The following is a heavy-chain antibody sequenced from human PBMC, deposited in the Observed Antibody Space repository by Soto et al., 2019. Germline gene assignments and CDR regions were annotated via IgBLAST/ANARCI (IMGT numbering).Heavy chain of an antibody. CDR3: ATLWFGEADY. D-gene: IGHD3-10*01. V-gene: IGHV4-39*01. CDR1: GGSMSTSYY. Sequence: QLQLQESGPGLLKPSETLSLTCTVSGGSMSTSYYWGWIRQPPGKGLEWIGSIYYSGSTYYNPSLKSRVTISVDTSTNQCSLELTSVTAADTSVYYCATLWFGEADYWGQGTLVTVSS. CDR2: IYYSGST. J-gene: IGHJ4*02.